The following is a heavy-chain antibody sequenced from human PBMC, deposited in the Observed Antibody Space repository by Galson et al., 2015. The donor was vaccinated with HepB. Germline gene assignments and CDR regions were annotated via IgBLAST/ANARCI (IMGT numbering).Heavy chain of an antibody. CDR1: GFTFSTCS. J-gene: IGHJ4*02. V-gene: IGHV3-48*02. Sequence: SLRLSCAASGFTFSTCSMNWVRQAPGKGLEWVSYISSSSSGIYYADSVKGRFTISRDNAKNSLYLQMDSLRDEDTAVYYCVRENFYFDSWGQGTLVTVSS. CDR2: ISSSSSGI. CDR3: VRENFYFDS. D-gene: IGHD1-7*01.